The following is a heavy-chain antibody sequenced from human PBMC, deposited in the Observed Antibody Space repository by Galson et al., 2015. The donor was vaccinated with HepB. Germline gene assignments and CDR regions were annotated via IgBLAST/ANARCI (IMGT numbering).Heavy chain of an antibody. CDR1: GFSFDTYA. CDR2: ISGAGHNT. D-gene: IGHD3-10*01. Sequence: SLRLSCAASGFSFDTYAMSWARQAPGKGLEWVSTISGAGHNTYYADAVRGRFTISGDNSKNTLYLQMNSLRAEDTAIYYCAKDRYTSSSGIAYSFDYWGPGTLVTVSS. J-gene: IGHJ4*02. V-gene: IGHV3-23*01. CDR3: AKDRYTSSSGIAYSFDY.